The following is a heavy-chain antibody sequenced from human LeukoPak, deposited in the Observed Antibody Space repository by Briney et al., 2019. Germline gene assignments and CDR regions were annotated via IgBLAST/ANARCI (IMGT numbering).Heavy chain of an antibody. D-gene: IGHD3-16*01. Sequence: SLRLSCVASGFTFDDYAMHWVWQAPGKGLEWVSAMSWNGDNIAYADSVKGRFTISRDNAKNSLYLQMNSLRPEDTALYYCAKDGSSHSNMLTAYDYWGQGTLVTVSS. V-gene: IGHV3-9*01. CDR1: GFTFDDYA. CDR2: MSWNGDNI. J-gene: IGHJ4*02. CDR3: AKDGSSHSNMLTAYDY.